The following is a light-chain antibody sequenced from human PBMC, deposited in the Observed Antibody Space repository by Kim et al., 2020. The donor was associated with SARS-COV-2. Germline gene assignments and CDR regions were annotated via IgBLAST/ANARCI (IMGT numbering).Light chain of an antibody. CDR1: SSDVGGYNY. V-gene: IGLV2-14*03. CDR2: DVS. J-gene: IGLJ2*01. Sequence: QSALTQPASVSGSPGQSITISCTGTSSDVGGYNYVSWYQQHPGKAPKLMIYDVSNRPSGVSNRFSGSKSGNTASLTISGLQAEDEADYYCSSYTSSSTLYVVFGGGPQLTVL. CDR3: SSYTSSSTLYVV.